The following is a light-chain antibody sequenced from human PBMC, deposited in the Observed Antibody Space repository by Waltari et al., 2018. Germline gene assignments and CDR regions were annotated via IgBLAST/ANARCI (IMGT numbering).Light chain of an antibody. CDR3: QKYYDTPLPT. CDR1: QSVLYSANNKNY. CDR2: WAS. V-gene: IGKV4-1*01. Sequence: DIVITQSPDSLAVSLGDRATINCKSSQSVLYSANNKNYLAWYQQKAGQPPKLLIYWASTRDSGVPDRFSGSGSGTDFTLTISSLQAEDVAVYYCQKYYDTPLPTFGGGTKVEIK. J-gene: IGKJ4*01.